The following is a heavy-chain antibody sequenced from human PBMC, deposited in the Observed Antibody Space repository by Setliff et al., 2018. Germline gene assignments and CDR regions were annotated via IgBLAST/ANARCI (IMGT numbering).Heavy chain of an antibody. CDR1: TFTFSKYA. CDR2: INQEGSGR. V-gene: IGHV3-7*03. J-gene: IGHJ4*02. CDR3: AKDGVGPTYTYFFDY. Sequence: GGSLRLSCVASTFTFSKYAITWVRQAPGRGLEWVANINQEGSGRYYVDSVKGRFSISRDNAKSSLYLQMNSLRADDTAVYYCAKDGVGPTYTYFFDYWGQGTQVTVSS. D-gene: IGHD1-26*01.